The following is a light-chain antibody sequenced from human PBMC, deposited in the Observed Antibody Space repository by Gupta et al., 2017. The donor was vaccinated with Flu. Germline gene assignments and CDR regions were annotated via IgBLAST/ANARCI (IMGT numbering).Light chain of an antibody. J-gene: IGKJ5*01. V-gene: IGKV4-1*01. CDR2: WAS. CDR1: QSVLYSSNNKNY. Sequence: IMMTQPPDSMALSPAGKAAINCKSSQSVLYSSNNKNYLAWYQQKPGQPPKLLIYWASTRESGVPDRFSGSGSGTDFTLTISSLQAEDVAVYYCQQYYSTPITFGQGTRLEIK. CDR3: QQYYSTPIT.